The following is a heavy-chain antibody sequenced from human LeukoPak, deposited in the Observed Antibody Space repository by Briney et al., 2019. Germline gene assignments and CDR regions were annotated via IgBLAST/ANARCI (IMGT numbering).Heavy chain of an antibody. CDR2: ISWNSGSI. V-gene: IGHV3-9*01. CDR3: AKDGARRGDYVDY. CDR1: GFTFSSYA. Sequence: GGSLRLSCAASGFTFSSYAMHWVRQAPGKGLEWVSGISWNSGSIGYADSVKGRFTISRDNAKNSLYLQMNSLRAEDTALYYCAKDGARRGDYVDYWGQGTLVTVSS. D-gene: IGHD1-14*01. J-gene: IGHJ4*02.